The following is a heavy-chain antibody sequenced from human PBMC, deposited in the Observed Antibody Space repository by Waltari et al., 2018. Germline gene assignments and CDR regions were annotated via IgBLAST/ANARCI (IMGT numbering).Heavy chain of an antibody. CDR1: GFTFDDFA. CDR3: AKGWSGWSLYDS. J-gene: IGHJ4*02. Sequence: DVQLVKSGGGLVQPGRSLRLSCAASGFTFDDFAMHWVRQAPGQGLEWVSGISWNSDTIRYADSVKGRFTISRDNAKSSLYLEMKSLRAEDTALYFCAKGWSGWSLYDSWGQGALVSVSA. V-gene: IGHV3-9*01. D-gene: IGHD6-19*01. CDR2: ISWNSDTI.